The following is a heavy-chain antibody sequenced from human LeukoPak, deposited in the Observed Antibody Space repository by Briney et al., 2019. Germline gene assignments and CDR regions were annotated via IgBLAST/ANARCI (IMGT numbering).Heavy chain of an antibody. D-gene: IGHD5-24*01. CDR2: IYYSGST. Sequence: SETLSLTCTVSGGSISSYYWSWIRQPPGKGLEWIGYIYYSGSTNYNPPLKSRVTISVDTSKNQFSLKLSSVTAADTAVYYCARRNRDGYNYDYWGQGTLVTVSS. CDR1: GGSISSYY. V-gene: IGHV4-59*08. J-gene: IGHJ4*02. CDR3: ARRNRDGYNYDY.